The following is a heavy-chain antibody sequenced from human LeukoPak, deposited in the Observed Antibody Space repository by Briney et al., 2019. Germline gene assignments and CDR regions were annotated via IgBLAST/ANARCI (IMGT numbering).Heavy chain of an antibody. CDR3: ARIRYGSGSYALTYFDY. J-gene: IGHJ4*02. D-gene: IGHD3-10*01. CDR1: RGSINYFY. Sequence: SETLSLTCTVSRGSINYFYRSWIRQPPGKGLEWIGCISYSGNTNYNPSLKSRVSISVDTSKNQFSLKLSSVTTADTAVYYCARIRYGSGSYALTYFDYWGQGTLVTVSS. CDR2: ISYSGNT. V-gene: IGHV4-59*01.